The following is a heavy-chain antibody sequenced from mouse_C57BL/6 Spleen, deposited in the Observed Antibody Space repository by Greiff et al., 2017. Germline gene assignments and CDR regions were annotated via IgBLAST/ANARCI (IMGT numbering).Heavy chain of an antibody. Sequence: EVQGVESGEGLVKPGGSLKLSCAASGFTFSSYAMSWVRQTPEKRLEWVAYISSGSDYIYYADTVKGRFTIARDNAMNSLYLQMRSLKSDDTAMYYCASAYDYAMDYWGQGTSVTVSS. CDR2: ISSGSDYI. CDR3: ASAYDYAMDY. CDR1: GFTFSSYA. J-gene: IGHJ4*01. D-gene: IGHD6-5*01. V-gene: IGHV5S21*01.